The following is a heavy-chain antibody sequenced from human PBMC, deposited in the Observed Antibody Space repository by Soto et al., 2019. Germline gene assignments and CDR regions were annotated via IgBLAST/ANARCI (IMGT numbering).Heavy chain of an antibody. D-gene: IGHD5-12*01. J-gene: IGHJ4*02. CDR2: ISSSGSTI. CDR3: ARDSTHSGSNDY. CDR1: GFTFSSST. Sequence: GGSLRLSCAHSGFTFSSSTMTWVRQAPGKGLELVSYISSSGSTIYYADSVKGRFTISRDNAKNSLYLQMNSLRAEDTAVYYCARDSTHSGSNDYWGQGTLVTVSS. V-gene: IGHV3-48*04.